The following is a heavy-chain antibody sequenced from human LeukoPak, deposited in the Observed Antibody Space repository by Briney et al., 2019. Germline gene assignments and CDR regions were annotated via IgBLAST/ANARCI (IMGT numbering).Heavy chain of an antibody. CDR2: IYSGGST. Sequence: PGGSLRLSCAASGFTVSSNYMSWVRQAPGKGLEWVSVIYSGGSTYYADSVKGRFTISRDNSKNTLYLQMNSLRAEDTAVYYCARGSGYSYYYYGMDVWGQGTTVTVSS. D-gene: IGHD3-3*01. CDR3: ARGSGYSYYYYGMDV. CDR1: GFTVSSNY. J-gene: IGHJ6*02. V-gene: IGHV3-53*01.